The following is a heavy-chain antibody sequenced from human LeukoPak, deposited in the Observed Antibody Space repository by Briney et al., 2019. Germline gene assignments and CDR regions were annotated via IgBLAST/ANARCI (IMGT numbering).Heavy chain of an antibody. CDR3: ATGRDGYNSEYFQH. D-gene: IGHD5-24*01. J-gene: IGHJ1*01. CDR1: GYTFTRYL. CDR2: INPSGGST. Sequence: ASVKVSCKASGYTFTRYLMHWVRQAPGQGLEWMGIINPSGGSTNYPQKFQGSVTMTRDTSTSTVYMELSSLRSEDTAVYFCATGRDGYNSEYFQHWGQGTLVTVSS. V-gene: IGHV1-46*01.